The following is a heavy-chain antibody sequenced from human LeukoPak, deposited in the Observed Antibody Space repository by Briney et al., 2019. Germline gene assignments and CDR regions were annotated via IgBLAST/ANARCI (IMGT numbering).Heavy chain of an antibody. CDR2: IYTSGST. CDR3: ARDLDCYDNAFDI. D-gene: IGHD3-22*01. CDR1: GGSISSYY. V-gene: IGHV4-4*07. Sequence: TSETLSLTWPVSGGSISSYYWSWIRQPAGKGLEWIGRIYTSGSTNYNPSLKTGSTMSVETPKNQFSLKLSSVTPADTAVYYCARDLDCYDNAFDIWRQGTMVTVSS. J-gene: IGHJ3*02.